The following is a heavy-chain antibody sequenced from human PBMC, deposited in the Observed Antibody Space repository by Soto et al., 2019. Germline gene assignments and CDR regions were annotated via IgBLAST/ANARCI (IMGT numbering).Heavy chain of an antibody. V-gene: IGHV3-74*01. CDR1: GFTFSSYW. Sequence: GGSLRLSCAASGFTFSSYWMHWVRQAPGKGLVWVSRINSDGSSTSYADSVKGRFTISRDNAKNTLYLQMNSLISEDTAVYYCARPKDYDDCLDLWGQGTLVTVS. J-gene: IGHJ4*02. D-gene: IGHD3-22*01. CDR2: INSDGSST. CDR3: ARPKDYDDCLDL.